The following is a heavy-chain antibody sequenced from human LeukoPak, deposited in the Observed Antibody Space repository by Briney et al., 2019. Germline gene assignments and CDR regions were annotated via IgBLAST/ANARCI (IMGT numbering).Heavy chain of an antibody. CDR3: VRLLGGYFAGNTFEI. V-gene: IGHV4-39*02. D-gene: IGHD3-9*01. J-gene: IGHJ3*02. CDR2: IYYTGSA. Sequence: SETLSLTCTVSGGSVSSRPDFWAWIRQTPGKGLEWIGTIYYTGSANYNPSLKSRVTMSVDTSKDHFSLNLSYVTAPDTAVYFCVRLLGGYFAGNTFEIWGQGTVVSVSS. CDR1: GGSVSSRPDF.